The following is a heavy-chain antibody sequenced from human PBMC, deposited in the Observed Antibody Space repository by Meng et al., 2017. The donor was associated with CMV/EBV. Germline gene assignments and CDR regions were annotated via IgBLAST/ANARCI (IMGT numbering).Heavy chain of an antibody. CDR3: ARTYYYGSGSWD. V-gene: IGHV4-61*01. CDR1: GGSVSSGSYY. D-gene: IGHD3-10*01. Sequence: SETLSLTCTVSGGSVSSGSYYWSWIRQPPGKGLEWIGYIYYSGSTNYNPSLKSRVTISVDTSKNHFSLKLSSVTAADTAVYYCARTYYYGSGSWDWGQGTLVTVSS. CDR2: IYYSGST. J-gene: IGHJ4*02.